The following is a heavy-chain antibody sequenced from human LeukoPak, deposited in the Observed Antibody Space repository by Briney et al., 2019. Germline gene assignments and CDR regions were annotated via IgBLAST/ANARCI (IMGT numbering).Heavy chain of an antibody. CDR3: ANSRPGEGGPFDY. CDR1: GGSFSGYY. D-gene: IGHD3-16*01. CDR2: INHSGST. V-gene: IGHV4-34*01. Sequence: SETLSLTCAVYGGSFSGYYWSWIRQPPGKGLEWIGEINHSGSTNYNPSLKSRATISVDTSKNQFSLKLSSVTAADTAVYYCANSRPGEGGPFDYWGQGTLVTVSS. J-gene: IGHJ4*02.